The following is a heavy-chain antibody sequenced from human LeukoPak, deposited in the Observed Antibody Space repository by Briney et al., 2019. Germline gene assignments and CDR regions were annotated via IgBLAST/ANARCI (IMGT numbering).Heavy chain of an antibody. CDR1: GGSISSYY. J-gene: IGHJ6*03. CDR3: ASQHYYYMDV. CDR2: IYYSGST. Sequence: SETLSLTCTVSGGSISSYYWSWIRQPPGKGLEWIGYIYYSGSTYYNPSLKSRVTISVDTSKNQFSLKLSSVTAADTAVYYCASQHYYYMDVWGKGTTVTVSS. D-gene: IGHD2-2*01. V-gene: IGHV4-59*12.